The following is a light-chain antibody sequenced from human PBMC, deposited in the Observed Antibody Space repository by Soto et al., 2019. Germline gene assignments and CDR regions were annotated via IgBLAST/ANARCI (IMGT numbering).Light chain of an antibody. CDR3: QHYNNWIAS. CDR2: DAS. J-gene: IGKJ4*01. V-gene: IGKV3D-15*01. Sequence: EIVLTQSPATLSVSPGERATLSCLASQSVRSNLAWYQQKPGQAPRLLIYDASNRATGIPARFSGSGSGTDFTLTISSLQSEDFAVYYCQHYNNWIASFGGGTKVDIK. CDR1: QSVRSN.